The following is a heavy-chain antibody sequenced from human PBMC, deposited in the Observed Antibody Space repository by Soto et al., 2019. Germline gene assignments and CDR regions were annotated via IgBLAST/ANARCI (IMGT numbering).Heavy chain of an antibody. Sequence: GESLKISCKGSGDRFTSYWIGWVRQMPGKGLEWMGIIYPGDSDTRYSPSFQGQVTISADKSISTTYLQWSSLKASDTAMYYCARTAVAGTADGDYYYYYMDVWGKGTTVTVSS. CDR2: IYPGDSDT. J-gene: IGHJ6*03. CDR3: ARTAVAGTADGDYYYYYMDV. CDR1: GDRFTSYW. V-gene: IGHV5-51*01. D-gene: IGHD6-19*01.